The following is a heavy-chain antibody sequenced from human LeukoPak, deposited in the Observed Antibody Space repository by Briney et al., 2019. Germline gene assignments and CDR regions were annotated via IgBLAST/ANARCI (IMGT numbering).Heavy chain of an antibody. Sequence: MPGGSLRLSCAVSGFKFSDYSMNWVRQAPGKGLEWVSSISRSSSYIYYADSVKGRFTISRDNAKKSMYLQMNSLRAEDTAVYYCASFPGYYYGSGSYRLDPWGQGTLVTVSS. D-gene: IGHD3-10*01. CDR3: ASFPGYYYGSGSYRLDP. CDR1: GFKFSDYS. J-gene: IGHJ5*02. V-gene: IGHV3-21*01. CDR2: ISRSSSYI.